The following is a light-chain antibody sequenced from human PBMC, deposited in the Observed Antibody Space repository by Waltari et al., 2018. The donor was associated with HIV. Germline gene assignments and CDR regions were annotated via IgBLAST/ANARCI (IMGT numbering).Light chain of an antibody. CDR3: CSYVGGDTWV. CDR1: PSVLEPYNL. Sequence: QSALTHPASLFGLPGKSTPTPCLGPPSVLEPYNLVPWYQQHPGKAPKLLLYEVMKRPSGVSTRFSGSMSANTASLTISGLQAEDEADYYCCSYVGGDTWVFGGGTKLTVL. CDR2: EVM. V-gene: IGLV2-23*02. J-gene: IGLJ3*02.